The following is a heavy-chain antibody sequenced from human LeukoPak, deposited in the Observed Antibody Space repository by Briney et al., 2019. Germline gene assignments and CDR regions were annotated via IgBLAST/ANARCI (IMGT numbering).Heavy chain of an antibody. D-gene: IGHD2/OR15-2a*01. V-gene: IGHV1-2*06. J-gene: IGHJ4*02. Sequence: ASVKVSCKASGYTFTGYYMHWVRQAPGQRLEWMGRINPNSGGTNYAQKFQGRVTMTRDTSISTAYMELSRLRSDDTAVYYCARESMASYYFDYWGQGTLVTVSS. CDR1: GYTFTGYY. CDR2: INPNSGGT. CDR3: ARESMASYYFDY.